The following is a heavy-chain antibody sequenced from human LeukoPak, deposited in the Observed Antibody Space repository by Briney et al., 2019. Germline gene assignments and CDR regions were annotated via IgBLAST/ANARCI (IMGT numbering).Heavy chain of an antibody. V-gene: IGHV3-23*01. Sequence: GGSLRLSCAASGFTFSNSAMSWVRQAPGKGLEWVSPLSGSGITTYYADSVKGRFTISRDTSKNTLYLQMNSLRAEDTAVYYCAKGIYSSGWSYFDYWGHGTLVTVSS. CDR1: GFTFSNSA. CDR2: LSGSGITT. D-gene: IGHD6-19*01. CDR3: AKGIYSSGWSYFDY. J-gene: IGHJ4*01.